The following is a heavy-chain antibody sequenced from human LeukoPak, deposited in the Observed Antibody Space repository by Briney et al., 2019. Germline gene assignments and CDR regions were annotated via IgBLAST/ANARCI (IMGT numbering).Heavy chain of an antibody. V-gene: IGHV4-59*01. CDR3: ARGAPYYYDSSGYLLDY. CDR2: IYYSGST. D-gene: IGHD3-22*01. J-gene: IGHJ4*02. CDR1: GGSINSYY. Sequence: RTSETLSLTCTVSGGSINSYYWSWIRQPPGKGLEWIGYIYYSGSTNYNPSLKSRVTISVDTSKNQFSLKLSSVTAADTAVYYCARGAPYYYDSSGYLLDYWGQGTLVTVSS.